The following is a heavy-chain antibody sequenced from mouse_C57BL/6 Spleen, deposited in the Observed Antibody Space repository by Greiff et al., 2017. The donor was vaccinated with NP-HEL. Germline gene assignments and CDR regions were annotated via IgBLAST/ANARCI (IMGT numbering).Heavy chain of an antibody. CDR3: ARRVYGSSHGYFDV. V-gene: IGHV1-54*01. D-gene: IGHD1-1*01. J-gene: IGHJ1*03. CDR1: GYAFTNYL. CDR2: INPGSGGT. Sequence: VQLQQSGAELVRPGTSVKVSCKASGYAFTNYLIEWVKQRPGQGLEWIGVINPGSGGTNYNEKFKGKATLTADKSSSTAYMQLSSLTSEDSAVYFCARRVYGSSHGYFDVWGTGTTVTVSS.